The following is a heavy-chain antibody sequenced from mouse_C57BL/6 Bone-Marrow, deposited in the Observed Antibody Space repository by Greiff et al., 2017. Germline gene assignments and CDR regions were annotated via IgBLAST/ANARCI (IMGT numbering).Heavy chain of an antibody. CDR1: GYTFTSYW. CDR2: IDPSDSYT. CDR3: ARSRFRRGAMDY. J-gene: IGHJ4*01. Sequence: QVQLQQPGAELVRPGTSVKLSCKASGYTFTSYWMHWVKQRPGQGLEWIGVIDPSDSYTNYNQKFKGKATLTVDTSSSTAYMQLSSLTSEDSAVYYCARSRFRRGAMDYWGQGTSVTVSS. V-gene: IGHV1-59*01.